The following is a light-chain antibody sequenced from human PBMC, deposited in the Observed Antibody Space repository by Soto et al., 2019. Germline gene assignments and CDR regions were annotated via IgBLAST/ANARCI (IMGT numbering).Light chain of an antibody. CDR1: ETISSY. V-gene: IGKV1-39*01. J-gene: IGKJ4*01. CDR3: QQTYGVPLT. CDR2: GAS. Sequence: DIQMTQSPSSLSVSLGDRVTITCRASETISSYLNWYQQKPGKAPKLLIHGASTLQGGVPSRLSGSGSGTDFTLTISSPQPEDIGTYYWQQTYGVPLTFGGGTSVEI.